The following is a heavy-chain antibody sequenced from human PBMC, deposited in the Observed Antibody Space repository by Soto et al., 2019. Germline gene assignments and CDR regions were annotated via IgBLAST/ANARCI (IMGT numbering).Heavy chain of an antibody. V-gene: IGHV1-69*12. Sequence: QVQLVQSGAEVKKPGSSVKVSCKASGGTFSSYAISWVRQAPGQGLEWMGGIIPIFGTANYAQKFQGRVTIPAHESTSTASMELSSLISEDPAVYYCARHVPAAGYYDGMDVWGQGTTVTVSS. J-gene: IGHJ6*02. D-gene: IGHD2-2*01. CDR3: ARHVPAAGYYDGMDV. CDR1: GGTFSSYA. CDR2: IIPIFGTA.